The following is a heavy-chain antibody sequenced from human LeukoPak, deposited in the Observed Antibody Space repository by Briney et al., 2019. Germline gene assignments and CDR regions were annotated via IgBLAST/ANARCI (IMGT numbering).Heavy chain of an antibody. CDR3: ATSVDYGGNSDPFDY. CDR1: GGTFSIYA. D-gene: IGHD4-23*01. J-gene: IGHJ4*02. V-gene: IGHV1-69*04. Sequence: AASVNVSFKSSGGTFSIYAISWVRQPPGQGLEWMGRIIPILGIANYAQKFQGRVTITADKSTSTAYMELSSLRSEDTAVYYCATSVDYGGNSDPFDYWGQGTLVTVSS. CDR2: IIPILGIA.